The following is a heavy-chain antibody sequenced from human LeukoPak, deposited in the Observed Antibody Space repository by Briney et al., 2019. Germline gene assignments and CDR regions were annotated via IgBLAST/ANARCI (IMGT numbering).Heavy chain of an antibody. CDR3: AKDRPNYFGSNGHYYRRNGDS. Sequence: PGGSLRLSCTASGFTFSIYAMSWVRQAPGRGLEWVSAITSSGDTTFYADSVRGRFTISRDNSKNALCLQMSSLRAEDTAVFYCAKDRPNYFGSNGHYYRRNGDSWGQGTLVTVSS. J-gene: IGHJ5*01. D-gene: IGHD3-10*01. CDR1: GFTFSIYA. CDR2: ITSSGDTT. V-gene: IGHV3-23*01.